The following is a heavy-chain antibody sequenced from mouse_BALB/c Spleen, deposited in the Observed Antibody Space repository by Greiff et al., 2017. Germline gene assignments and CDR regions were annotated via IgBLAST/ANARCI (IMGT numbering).Heavy chain of an antibody. J-gene: IGHJ3*01. V-gene: IGHV1-7*01. CDR1: GYTFTSYW. CDR2: INPSTGYT. CDR3: ARGGYGNPFAY. Sequence: QVQLKESGAELAKPGASVKMSCKASGYTFTSYWMHWVKQRPGQGLEWIGYINPSTGYTEYNLKFKDKATLTADKSSSTAYMQLSSLTSEDSAVYYCARGGYGNPFAYWGQGTLVTVSA. D-gene: IGHD2-1*01.